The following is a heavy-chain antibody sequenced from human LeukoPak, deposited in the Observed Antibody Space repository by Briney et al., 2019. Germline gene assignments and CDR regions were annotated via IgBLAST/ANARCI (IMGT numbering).Heavy chain of an antibody. Sequence: GGSLRLSCAASGFTFSSYSMNWVRQAPGKGLEWVSYISSSSSTIYYADSVKGRFTISRDNAKNSLYLQMSSLRAEDTAVYYCARDGVGGSFDYWGQGTLVTVSS. CDR1: GFTFSSYS. D-gene: IGHD3-3*01. J-gene: IGHJ4*02. CDR2: ISSSSSTI. CDR3: ARDGVGGSFDY. V-gene: IGHV3-48*04.